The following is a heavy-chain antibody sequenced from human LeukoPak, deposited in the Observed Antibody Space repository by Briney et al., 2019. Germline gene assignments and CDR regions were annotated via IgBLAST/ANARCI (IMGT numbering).Heavy chain of an antibody. Sequence: SETLSLTCAVYGGSFSGYYWSWIRQHPGKGLEWIGYIYYSGSTYYNPSLKSRVTISVDTSKNQFSLKLSSVTAADTAVYYCARDRFVVVTASDAFDIWGQGTMVTVSS. V-gene: IGHV4-31*11. J-gene: IGHJ3*02. CDR1: GGSFSGYY. CDR3: ARDRFVVVTASDAFDI. CDR2: IYYSGST. D-gene: IGHD2-21*02.